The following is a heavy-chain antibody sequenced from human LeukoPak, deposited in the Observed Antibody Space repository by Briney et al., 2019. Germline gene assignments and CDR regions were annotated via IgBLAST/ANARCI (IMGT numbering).Heavy chain of an antibody. V-gene: IGHV3-30*18. CDR1: GFTFSSHG. D-gene: IGHD1-26*01. CDR3: TKESASGSPYSFDY. Sequence: GTSLRLSCAASGFTFSSHGIHWVGQAQGKGLEWVAVVSSDGGTTYYADSVKGRITISRDSSKNTLYLQMNSLRGEDTAMYYCTKESASGSPYSFDYWGQGTLVTVSS. CDR2: VSSDGGTT. J-gene: IGHJ4*02.